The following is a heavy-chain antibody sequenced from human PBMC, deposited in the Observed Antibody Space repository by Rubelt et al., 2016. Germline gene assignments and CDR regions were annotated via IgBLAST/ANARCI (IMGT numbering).Heavy chain of an antibody. V-gene: IGHV4-34*01. Sequence: GPGLVQPSETLSLTCIVSDASISGYYWSWIRQPPGKGLEWIGEINHSGSTNYNPSLKSRVTISVDTSKNQFSLKLSSVTAADTAVYYCARGSGEFDYWGQGTLVTVSS. CDR2: INHSGST. J-gene: IGHJ4*02. D-gene: IGHD3-10*01. CDR3: ARGSGEFDY. CDR1: DASISGYY.